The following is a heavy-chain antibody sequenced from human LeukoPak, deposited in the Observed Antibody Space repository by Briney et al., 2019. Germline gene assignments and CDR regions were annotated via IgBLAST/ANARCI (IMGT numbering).Heavy chain of an antibody. CDR1: GFSFSSYA. CDR2: ISYDGNDK. D-gene: IGHD3-10*01. J-gene: IGHJ6*03. Sequence: PGRSLRLSCATFGFSFSSYAFYWIRQAPGKGLEWLTLISYDGNDKYYADSVKGRFSISRDNSKSMVFLQMNSLRPEDTAVYFCAVLTTLHIAVRPGDEYMDVWGKGTTVTVSS. V-gene: IGHV3-30*04. CDR3: AVLTTLHIAVRPGDEYMDV.